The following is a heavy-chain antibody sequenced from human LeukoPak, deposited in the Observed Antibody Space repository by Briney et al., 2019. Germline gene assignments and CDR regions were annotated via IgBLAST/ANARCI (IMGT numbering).Heavy chain of an antibody. V-gene: IGHV3-30*04. J-gene: IGHJ4*02. CDR2: ISYDGNHK. D-gene: IGHD1-26*01. CDR1: GFTFSSYA. CDR3: ARSPEKWEILRGWLDFDN. Sequence: GRSLRLSCTASGFTFSSYAIHWVRQAPGKGLKWVSAISYDGNHKYYADSVTGRFTISRDNSENTLSLQMNSLRPEDTAVYYCARSPEKWEILRGWLDFDNWGQGALVTVSS.